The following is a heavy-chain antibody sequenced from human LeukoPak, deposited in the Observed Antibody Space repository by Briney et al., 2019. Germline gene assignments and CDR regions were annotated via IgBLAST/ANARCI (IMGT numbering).Heavy chain of an antibody. J-gene: IGHJ4*02. D-gene: IGHD5-24*01. CDR3: ARHAVRDGYNRHNDY. CDR1: GYSFTNYW. CDR2: IYPGDSDT. Sequence: GESLKISCKASGYSFTNYWIGWVRQMPGKGLEWMGIIYPGDSDTRYSPSFQGQVAISADKSISTAYLQWTSLKASDTAMYYCARHAVRDGYNRHNDYWGQGTLVTVSS. V-gene: IGHV5-51*01.